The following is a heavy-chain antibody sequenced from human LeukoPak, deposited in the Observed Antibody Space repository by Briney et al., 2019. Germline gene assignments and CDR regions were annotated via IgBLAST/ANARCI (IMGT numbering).Heavy chain of an antibody. Sequence: ASVKVSCKASGYTFTGYYMHWVRQAPGQGLEWMGRINPNSGGTNYAQKFQGRVTMTRDTSISTAYMELNRLRSDDTAVYYCATSPVDTAMRDFDYWGQGTLVTVSS. D-gene: IGHD5-18*01. V-gene: IGHV1-2*06. CDR3: ATSPVDTAMRDFDY. J-gene: IGHJ4*02. CDR2: INPNSGGT. CDR1: GYTFTGYY.